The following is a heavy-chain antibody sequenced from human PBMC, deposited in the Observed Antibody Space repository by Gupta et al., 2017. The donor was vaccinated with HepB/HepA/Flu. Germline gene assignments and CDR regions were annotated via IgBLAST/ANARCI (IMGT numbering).Heavy chain of an antibody. Sequence: EVQLVESGGGLVQPGGSLRLSCAASRFAFHNYWMHWVRQAPGKGLVWVSRINSDGSSTMYADSVKGRFTISRDNAKNTLHLQMKSLRAEDTAVYYCARSHLGAFDIWGQGTMVTVSS. CDR3: ARSHLGAFDI. CDR1: RFAFHNYW. J-gene: IGHJ3*02. V-gene: IGHV3-74*03. D-gene: IGHD3-16*01. CDR2: INSDGSST.